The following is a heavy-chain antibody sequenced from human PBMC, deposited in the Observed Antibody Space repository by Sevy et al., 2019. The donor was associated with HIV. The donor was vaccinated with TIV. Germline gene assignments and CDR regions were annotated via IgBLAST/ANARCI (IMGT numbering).Heavy chain of an antibody. CDR3: ARHCSSSSCSHAFDI. D-gene: IGHD2-2*01. V-gene: IGHV4-34*01. Sequence: HSETLSLTCAVYGGSFSGYYWSWIRQPPGKGLEWVGEINHSGSTNYNPSLKSRVTISVDTSNNHFSLMLSSVTAADTAVYYCARHCSSSSCSHAFDIWGQETMVTVSS. CDR2: INHSGST. CDR1: GGSFSGYY. J-gene: IGHJ3*02.